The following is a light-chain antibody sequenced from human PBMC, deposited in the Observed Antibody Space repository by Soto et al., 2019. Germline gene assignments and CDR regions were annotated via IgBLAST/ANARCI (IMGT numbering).Light chain of an antibody. CDR3: QQYNNWPPYT. J-gene: IGKJ2*01. Sequence: EIVMTQSPATLSVSPGERATLSCRASQSVTSNLAWYQQTPGQAPRLLIYGASTRATGIPARFSGSGSGTEFTLTTSSLQYEDFAVYYCQQYNNWPPYTFGQGTKLEIK. V-gene: IGKV3-15*01. CDR1: QSVTSN. CDR2: GAS.